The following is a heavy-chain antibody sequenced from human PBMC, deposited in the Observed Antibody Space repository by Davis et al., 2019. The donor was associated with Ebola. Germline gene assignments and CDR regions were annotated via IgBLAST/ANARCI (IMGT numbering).Heavy chain of an antibody. Sequence: SVKVSCKASGGTFSSYAISWVRQPPGQGLEWMGGIIPIFGTANYAQKFQGRVMITADESTSTAYMELSSLRSEDTAVYYWARMGATVGDFDYWGQGTLVTVSS. CDR3: ARMGATVGDFDY. V-gene: IGHV1-69*13. J-gene: IGHJ4*02. D-gene: IGHD4-23*01. CDR2: IIPIFGTA. CDR1: GGTFSSYA.